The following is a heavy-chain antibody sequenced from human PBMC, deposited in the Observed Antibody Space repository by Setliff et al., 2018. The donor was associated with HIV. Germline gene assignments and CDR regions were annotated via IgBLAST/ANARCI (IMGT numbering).Heavy chain of an antibody. D-gene: IGHD6-6*01. J-gene: IGHJ3*02. V-gene: IGHV4-59*01. CDR1: GGSINSYY. CDR2: VHYSGST. Sequence: SETLSLTCSVSGGSINSYYWSWIRQPPGKGLEWIGDVHYSGSTNYNPSLKSRVTISVDTSKNQFSLKLSSVTATDTAVYYCARGQPRSAFDIWGQGTMVTVSS. CDR3: ARGQPRSAFDI.